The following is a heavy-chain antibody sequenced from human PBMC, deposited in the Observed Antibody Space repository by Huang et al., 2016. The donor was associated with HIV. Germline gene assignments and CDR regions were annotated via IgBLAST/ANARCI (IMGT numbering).Heavy chain of an antibody. D-gene: IGHD3-16*01. CDR1: GFSLNTKGVG. Sequence: QITLKESGPTLIKPTQTLTLTCSFSGFSLNTKGVGVGWIRQPPGKALEWLVLTYWDDDKRYTPSLKNRITIPKDTTKNHVVLTMTNMDPMDTGTYYCAHIGRLGDYYMNVWGNGTTVTVSS. CDR3: AHIGRLGDYYMNV. J-gene: IGHJ6*03. CDR2: TYWDDDK. V-gene: IGHV2-5*02.